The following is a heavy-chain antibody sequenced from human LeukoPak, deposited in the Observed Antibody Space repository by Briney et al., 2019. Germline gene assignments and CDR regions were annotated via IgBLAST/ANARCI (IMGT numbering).Heavy chain of an antibody. CDR3: ARGQNYYGSGSQTFDI. CDR2: INWNGGST. CDR1: GFTFDDYG. D-gene: IGHD3-10*01. J-gene: IGHJ3*02. V-gene: IGHV3-20*04. Sequence: GGSLRLSCAASGFTFDDYGMRWVRHAPGKGLEWVSGINWNGGSTVYADSVKGRFTISRDNAKNSLYLQVSSLRAEDTAWYYCARGQNYYGSGSQTFDIWGQGTMVTVSS.